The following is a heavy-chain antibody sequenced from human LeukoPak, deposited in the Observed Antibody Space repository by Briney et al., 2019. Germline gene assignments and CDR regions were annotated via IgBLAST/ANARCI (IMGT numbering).Heavy chain of an antibody. CDR3: ARGTAMVTYFDY. CDR2: ISSNGGST. D-gene: IGHD5-18*01. CDR1: GFTFSSYA. V-gene: IGHV3-64*02. J-gene: IGHJ4*02. Sequence: GGSLRLSCAASGFTFSSYAMHWVRQAPGKGLEYVSAISSNGGSTYYADPVKGRFTISRDNSKNTLYLQMGSLRAEDMAVYYCARGTAMVTYFDYWGQGTLVTVSS.